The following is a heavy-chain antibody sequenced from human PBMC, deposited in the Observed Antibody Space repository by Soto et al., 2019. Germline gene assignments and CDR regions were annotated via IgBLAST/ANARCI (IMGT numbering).Heavy chain of an antibody. Sequence: SETLSLTCTVSGASISSYYWSWIRKPPGKGLEWIGYIYYSGSTNYNPSLKGRVSISMETSRNQFSLRLTSVTAADTAVYYCAIRRDGGSTWYFTYWGQGTLVTVSS. V-gene: IGHV4-59*01. CDR1: GASISSYY. CDR2: IYYSGST. CDR3: AIRRDGGSTWYFTY. D-gene: IGHD6-13*01. J-gene: IGHJ4*02.